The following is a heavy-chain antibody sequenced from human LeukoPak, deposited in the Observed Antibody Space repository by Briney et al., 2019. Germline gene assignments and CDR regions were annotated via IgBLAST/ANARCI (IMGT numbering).Heavy chain of an antibody. CDR2: SYSSGSY. V-gene: IGHV4-61*02. Sequence: SETLSLTCTVAGASISSGSFYWNWIRQPPGTGLEGVVRSYSSGSYNYNPSPKSRFTISVATSKNQFSLTLTSVTATDTAVYYCARAYSPTDYFDYWGQGTLVTVSS. J-gene: IGHJ4*02. CDR1: GASISSGSFY. D-gene: IGHD6-13*01. CDR3: ARAYSPTDYFDY.